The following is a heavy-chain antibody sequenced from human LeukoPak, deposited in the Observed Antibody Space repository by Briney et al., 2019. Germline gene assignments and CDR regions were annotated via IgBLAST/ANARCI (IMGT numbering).Heavy chain of an antibody. CDR2: ISGSGGNT. CDR1: GFTFSSSA. Sequence: GGSLRLSCAASGFTFSSSAMTWVRQAPGKGLEWVSLISGSGGNTYYADSVKGRFTISRDNSKNTLYLQMNSLRAEDTAVYYCAKDIQCTYWGQGTLVTVSS. J-gene: IGHJ4*02. CDR3: AKDIQCTY. V-gene: IGHV3-23*01. D-gene: IGHD2-21*01.